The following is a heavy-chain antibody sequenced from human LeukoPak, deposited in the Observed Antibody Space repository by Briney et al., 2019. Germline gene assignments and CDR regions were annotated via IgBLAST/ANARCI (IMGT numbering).Heavy chain of an antibody. CDR2: ISYDGSNK. CDR1: GFTFSSYA. D-gene: IGHD5-18*01. Sequence: GRSLRLSCAASGFTFSSYAMHWVRKAPGTGLEWVAVISYDGSNKYYADSVKGRFTISRDNSKNTLYLQMNSLRAEDTAVYYCAREVDTDLEYFQHWGQGTLVTVSS. CDR3: AREVDTDLEYFQH. J-gene: IGHJ1*01. V-gene: IGHV3-30-3*01.